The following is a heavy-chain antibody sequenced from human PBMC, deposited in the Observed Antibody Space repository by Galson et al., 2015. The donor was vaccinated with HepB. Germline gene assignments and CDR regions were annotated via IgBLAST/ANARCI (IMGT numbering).Heavy chain of an antibody. CDR2: ISGSGAAT. D-gene: IGHD6-19*01. CDR3: AKLAGSTGWARDY. CDR1: GFTFNTYA. J-gene: IGHJ4*02. Sequence: SLRLSCAASGFTFNTYAMIWVRQAPGKGLEWVSTISGSGAATYYADSVRGQFTISRDNSKNTLYLQMNSLRAEGTAVYYCAKLAGSTGWARDYWGQGTLLTVSS. V-gene: IGHV3-23*01.